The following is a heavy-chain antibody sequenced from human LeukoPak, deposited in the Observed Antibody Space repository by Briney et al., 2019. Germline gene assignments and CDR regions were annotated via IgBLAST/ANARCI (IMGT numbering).Heavy chain of an antibody. CDR1: GFTFSSYS. CDR2: IRSKVYGGTT. Sequence: PGSSLRLSCAASGFTFSSYSMSWVRRAPGKGLEWVGFIRSKVYGGTTEYAASVKGRFTISRDNSTSIAYLQVNSLKAEDTAVYYCTGSFGELSFFAHWGQGTLGTVSS. CDR3: TGSFGELSFFAH. D-gene: IGHD3-10*01. V-gene: IGHV3-49*04. J-gene: IGHJ4*02.